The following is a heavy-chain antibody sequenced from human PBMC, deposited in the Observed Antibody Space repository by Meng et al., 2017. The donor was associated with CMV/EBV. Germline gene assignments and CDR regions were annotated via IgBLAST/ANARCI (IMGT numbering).Heavy chain of an antibody. D-gene: IGHD3-22*01. Sequence: ITLKASVPTQLKPTPTLTLTCTFSGFAFSTSGVGVGWIRQPPGKALEWLALIYWDDDKRYSPSLKSRLTITKDTSKNQVVLTMTNMDPVDTATYYCARLYDSSGYYLGYFDYWGQGTLVTVSS. CDR3: ARLYDSSGYYLGYFDY. J-gene: IGHJ4*02. CDR2: IYWDDDK. CDR1: GFAFSTSGVG. V-gene: IGHV2-5*02.